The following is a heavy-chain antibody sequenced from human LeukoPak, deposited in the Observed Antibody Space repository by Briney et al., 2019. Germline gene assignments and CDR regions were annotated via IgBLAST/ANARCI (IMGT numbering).Heavy chain of an antibody. D-gene: IGHD6-19*01. CDR2: TYYRSKWYN. Sequence: SQTLSLTCALSGDSVSSNSAAWNWIRQSPSRGLEWLGRTYYRSKWYNDYAASVKSQITINPDTSKNQFSLQLNSVTPEDTAVYYCARAQQWLVRGAFDIWGQGTMVTVSS. V-gene: IGHV6-1*01. CDR3: ARAQQWLVRGAFDI. J-gene: IGHJ3*02. CDR1: GDSVSSNSAA.